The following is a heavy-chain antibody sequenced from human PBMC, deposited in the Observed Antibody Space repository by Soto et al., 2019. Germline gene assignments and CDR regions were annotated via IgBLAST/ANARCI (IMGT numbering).Heavy chain of an antibody. V-gene: IGHV3-33*01. D-gene: IGHD5-12*01. CDR2: IWYDGSNK. Sequence: QVQLVESGGGVVQPGRSLRLSCAASGFTFSSYGMHWVRQAPGKGLEWVAVIWYDGSNKYYADSVKGRFTISRDNSKNTLYLQMNSLRAEGTAVYYCARDIEYSGYGGPDYWGQGTLVTVSS. J-gene: IGHJ4*02. CDR1: GFTFSSYG. CDR3: ARDIEYSGYGGPDY.